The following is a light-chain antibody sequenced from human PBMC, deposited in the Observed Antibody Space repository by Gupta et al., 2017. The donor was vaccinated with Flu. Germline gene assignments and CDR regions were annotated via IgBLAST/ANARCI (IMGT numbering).Light chain of an antibody. CDR2: LVS. V-gene: IGKV2-28*01. J-gene: IGKJ2*03. CDR1: QSIVYSNGYNY. Sequence: EIEMSQPHLSLPFTPGQPAAISCMSSQSIVYSNGYNYWDWYLQKPGRPPQLLIYLVSNRASGAPDRFSGSGSGTDFTLKIRRVEDEDVGVYYCLQARETPYSFGQGTKLEIK. CDR3: LQARETPYS.